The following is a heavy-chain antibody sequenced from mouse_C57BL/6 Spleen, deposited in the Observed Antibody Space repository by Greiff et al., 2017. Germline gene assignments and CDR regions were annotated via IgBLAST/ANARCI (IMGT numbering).Heavy chain of an antibody. CDR1: GYTFTSYT. D-gene: IGHD2-4*01. Sequence: QVQLKESGAELARPGASVKMSCKASGYTFTSYTMHWVKQRPGQGLEWIGYINPSSGYTKYNQKFKDKATLTADKSYSTAYMQLSSLTSEDSAVSDGASVGDYDYPHYAMDYWGQGTSVTVSS. CDR2: INPSSGYT. J-gene: IGHJ4*01. V-gene: IGHV1-4*01. CDR3: ASVGDYDYPHYAMDY.